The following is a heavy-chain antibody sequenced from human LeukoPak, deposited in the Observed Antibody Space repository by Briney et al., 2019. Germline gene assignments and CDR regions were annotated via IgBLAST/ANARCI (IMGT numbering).Heavy chain of an antibody. CDR3: ARDHSSGFRNGGFDP. V-gene: IGHV4-61*02. Sequence: PSETLPLTCTVSGGSISSGSYYWSWIRQPAGKGLEWIGRIYTSGSTNYNPSLKSRVTISVDTSKNQFSLKLSSVTAADTAVYYCARDHSSGFRNGGFDPWGQGTLVTVSS. D-gene: IGHD2-8*01. J-gene: IGHJ5*02. CDR2: IYTSGST. CDR1: GGSISSGSYY.